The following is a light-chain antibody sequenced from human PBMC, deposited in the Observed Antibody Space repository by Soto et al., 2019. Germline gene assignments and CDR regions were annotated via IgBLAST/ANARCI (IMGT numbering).Light chain of an antibody. J-gene: IGKJ1*01. Sequence: DIQLTQFPSTLSASVGDRVSITCRARESINIWLAWYQQKPGKAPKLLMYDASILASGVSPRFSGSGSGTQFPLTISSLQPDDFATYYCQQYNSYRTFGQGTRVEIK. CDR2: DAS. CDR1: ESINIW. CDR3: QQYNSYRT. V-gene: IGKV1-5*01.